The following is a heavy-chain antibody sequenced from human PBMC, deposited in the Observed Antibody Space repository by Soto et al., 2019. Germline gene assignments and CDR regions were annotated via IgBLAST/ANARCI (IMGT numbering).Heavy chain of an antibody. CDR3: ARKAGTTVPAWFAP. D-gene: IGHD1-7*01. Sequence: KVCCKASGGTFSSYAISWLRQAPGQGLEWMGGIIPIFGTANYAQKFQGRVTITADESTSTAYMELSSLRSEDTAVYYCARKAGTTVPAWFAPWGQGTLVTVSP. CDR2: IIPIFGTA. J-gene: IGHJ5*02. V-gene: IGHV1-69*01. CDR1: GGTFSSYA.